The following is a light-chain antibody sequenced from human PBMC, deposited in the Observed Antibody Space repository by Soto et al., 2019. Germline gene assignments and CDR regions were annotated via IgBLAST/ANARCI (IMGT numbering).Light chain of an antibody. CDR3: QSYDSSLSGWV. Sequence: QSVLTQPPSVSGAPGQKVTISCTRSSSNIGAAYDVHRYQHLPGTAPKLLIYGNNNRPSGVPDRFSGSKSGASASLAITGLQAEVEADYYCQSYDSSLSGWVFGGGTKLTV. CDR1: SSNIGAAYD. J-gene: IGLJ3*02. CDR2: GNN. V-gene: IGLV1-40*01.